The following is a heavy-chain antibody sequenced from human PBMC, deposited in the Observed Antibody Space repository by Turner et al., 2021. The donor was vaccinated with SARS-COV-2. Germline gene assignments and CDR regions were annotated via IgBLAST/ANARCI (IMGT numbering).Heavy chain of an antibody. Sequence: EVQLFESGCGSGQPGGSLRLSCAASGPTVSRNYMNWVRQAPGKGLEWVSVIYSGGSTYYADSVKGRFTISRDNSKNTLYLQMNSLRAEDTAVYYCARDLGTYGMDVWGQGTTVTVSS. V-gene: IGHV3-53*01. CDR2: IYSGGST. D-gene: IGHD6-13*01. CDR1: GPTVSRNY. J-gene: IGHJ6*02. CDR3: ARDLGTYGMDV.